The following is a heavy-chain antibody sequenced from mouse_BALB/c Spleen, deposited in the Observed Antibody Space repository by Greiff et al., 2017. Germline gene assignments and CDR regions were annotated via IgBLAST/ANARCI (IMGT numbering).Heavy chain of an antibody. CDR2: INPYNDGT. CDR1: GYTFTSYV. J-gene: IGHJ2*01. CDR3: ARKKGTYFDY. Sequence: EVKLMESGPELVKPGASVKMSCKASGYTFTSYVMHWVKQKPGQGLEWIGYINPYNDGTKYNEKFKGKATLTSDKSSSTAYMELSSLTSEDSAVYYCARKKGTYFDYWGQGTTLTVSS. V-gene: IGHV1-14*01.